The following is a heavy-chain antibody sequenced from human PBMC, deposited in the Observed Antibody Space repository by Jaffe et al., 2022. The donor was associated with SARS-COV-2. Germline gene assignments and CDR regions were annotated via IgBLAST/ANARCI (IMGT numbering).Heavy chain of an antibody. Sequence: EVQLVQSGSEVKKPGESLKISCKGFGYSFASYWIGWVRQMPGKGLEWMGIFYPGDSDARYSPSFQGQVTISVDKSITTAYLQWGSLKASDTAIYYCAGSGYNWAYWGQGTLVTVSS. J-gene: IGHJ4*02. CDR3: AGSGYNWAY. D-gene: IGHD5-12*01. CDR2: FYPGDSDA. CDR1: GYSFASYW. V-gene: IGHV5-51*01.